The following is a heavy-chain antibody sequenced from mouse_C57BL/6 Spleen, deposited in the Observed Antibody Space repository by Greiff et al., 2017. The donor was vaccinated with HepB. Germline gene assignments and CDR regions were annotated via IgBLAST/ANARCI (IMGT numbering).Heavy chain of an antibody. CDR3: ARSLGGSYLYYAMDY. J-gene: IGHJ4*01. D-gene: IGHD1-1*02. Sequence: DVHLVESGGGLVQPGGSLSLSCAASGFTFTDYYMSWVRQPPGKALEWLGFIRNKANCYTTEYSASVKGRFTISRDNSQSILYLQMNALIAEDSATYYCARSLGGSYLYYAMDYWGQGTSVTVSS. CDR2: IRNKANCYTT. CDR1: GFTFTDYY. V-gene: IGHV7-3*01.